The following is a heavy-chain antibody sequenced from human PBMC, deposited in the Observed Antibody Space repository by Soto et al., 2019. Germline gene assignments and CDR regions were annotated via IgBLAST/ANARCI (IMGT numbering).Heavy chain of an antibody. CDR1: GGSISSGDYY. CDR2: IYYSGST. J-gene: IGHJ4*02. D-gene: IGHD4-17*01. Sequence: PSETLSLICTVSGGSISSGDYYWSWIRQPPGKGLEWIGYIYYSGSTYYNPSLKSRVTISVDTSKNQFSLKLSSVTAADTAVYYCARAQGGDYADFDYWGQGTLVTVSS. V-gene: IGHV4-30-4*01. CDR3: ARAQGGDYADFDY.